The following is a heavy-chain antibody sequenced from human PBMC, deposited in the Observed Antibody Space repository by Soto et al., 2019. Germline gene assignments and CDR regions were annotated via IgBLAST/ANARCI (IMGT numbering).Heavy chain of an antibody. CDR2: ITDTGGDA. CDR1: GLTFGSRA. CDR3: ARGSTDSYPGSRIFDF. J-gene: IGHJ4*02. Sequence: LRLSCVASGLTFGSRAMTWVRQAPGEGLQWVSTITDTGGDAKYSDSVRGRFVISRDNSKKTLYLQMTSLTAEDSAMYYCARGSTDSYPGSRIFDFWGRGTLVTVSS. V-gene: IGHV3-23*01. D-gene: IGHD3-10*01.